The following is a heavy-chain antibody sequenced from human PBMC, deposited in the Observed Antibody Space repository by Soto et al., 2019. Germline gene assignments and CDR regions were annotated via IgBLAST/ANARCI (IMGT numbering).Heavy chain of an antibody. CDR1: GGTFNRHA. D-gene: IGHD1-26*01. CDR2: ISFDGKNK. Sequence: VGSLRLSCAVSGGTFNRHAINWVRQAPGKGLEWVAVISFDGKNKYYGDSVEGRFTVSRENFNNTVYLQMNSLRGEDTAVYFCARDRWEQAPPRYYYGMDVWGQGTMVTVSS. CDR3: ARDRWEQAPPRYYYGMDV. V-gene: IGHV3-30*04. J-gene: IGHJ6*02.